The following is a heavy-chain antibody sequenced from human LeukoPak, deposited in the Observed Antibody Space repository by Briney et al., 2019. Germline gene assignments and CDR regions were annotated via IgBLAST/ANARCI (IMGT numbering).Heavy chain of an antibody. CDR1: GFTFSYYG. V-gene: IGHV3-33*01. D-gene: IGHD3-10*01. J-gene: IGHJ4*02. CDR3: VRDSSGDSSGRPSLDY. Sequence: PGRSLRLSCAASGFTFSYYGMRWVRQAPGKGLEWVANIWYDGGSKYYADSVKGRFTISRDNSKNTLNLQMNSLRADDTAVYFCVRDSSGDSSGRPSLDYWGQGTLVTVSS. CDR2: IWYDGGSK.